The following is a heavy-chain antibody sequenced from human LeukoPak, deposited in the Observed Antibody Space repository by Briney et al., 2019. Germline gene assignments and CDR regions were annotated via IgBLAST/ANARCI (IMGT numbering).Heavy chain of an antibody. CDR2: FDPEDGET. V-gene: IGHV1-24*01. CDR3: ATAEEMATIRY. Sequence: GASVKVSCKVSGYTLTELSMHWVRQAPGKGLEWMGGFDPEDGETIYAQKLQGRVTMTADTSTDTAYMELRSLRSEDTAVYYCATAEEMATIRYWGQGTLVTVSS. CDR1: GYTLTELS. D-gene: IGHD5-24*01. J-gene: IGHJ4*02.